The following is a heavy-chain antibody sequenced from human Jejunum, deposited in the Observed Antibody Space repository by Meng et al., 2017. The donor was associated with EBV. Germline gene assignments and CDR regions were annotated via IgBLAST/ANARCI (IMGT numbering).Heavy chain of an antibody. CDR3: ARRTGDYVVGY. D-gene: IGHD2-8*02. CDR1: GGSFSGYY. J-gene: IGHJ4*02. CDR2: VHFSGIT. Sequence: QVQLPHGGAGLLRPTETLSLTCAVYGGSFSGYYWSWVRQPPGRGLEYIGEVHFSGITNYTPSLKSRVTMSVDASKNQFSLRLTSVTAADTAVYYCARRTGDYVVGYWGQGTLVTVSS. V-gene: IGHV4-34*02.